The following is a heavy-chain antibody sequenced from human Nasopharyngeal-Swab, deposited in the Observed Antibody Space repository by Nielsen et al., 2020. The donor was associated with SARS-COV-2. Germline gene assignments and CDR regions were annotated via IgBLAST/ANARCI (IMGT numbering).Heavy chain of an antibody. CDR3: VRNEI. CDR2: IKQDGTLK. V-gene: IGHV3-7*03. Sequence: GESLKISCGGSGFTFSDYWMSWVRQSPEKGPEWVANIKQDGTLKSYVHSVKGRFIISRDNAKNSLDLQMNSLRVEDTAVYYCVRNEIWGQGTLVTVS. CDR1: GFTFSDYW. J-gene: IGHJ4*02.